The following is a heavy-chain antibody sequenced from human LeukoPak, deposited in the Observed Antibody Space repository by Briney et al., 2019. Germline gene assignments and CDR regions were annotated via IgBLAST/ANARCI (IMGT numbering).Heavy chain of an antibody. Sequence: SETLSLTCTVSGGSISSYYWSWIRQPAGKGLEWIGRIYTSGSTNYNPSLKSRVTISVDTSKSQFSLKLSSVTAADTAVYYCARGQAVDDAFDIWGQGTMVTVSS. CDR2: IYTSGST. CDR3: ARGQAVDDAFDI. CDR1: GGSISSYY. J-gene: IGHJ3*02. V-gene: IGHV4-4*07. D-gene: IGHD6-19*01.